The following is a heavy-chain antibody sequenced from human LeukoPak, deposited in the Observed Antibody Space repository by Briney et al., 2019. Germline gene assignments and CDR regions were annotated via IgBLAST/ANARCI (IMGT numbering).Heavy chain of an antibody. Sequence: GGSLRLFCAASGFTFSSYAMSWVRQAPGKGLEWVSAISGSGGSTYYADSVKGRFTISRDNSKNTLYLQMNSLRAEDTAVYYCAKYGYYYDSSPGGWGQGTLVTVSS. V-gene: IGHV3-23*01. CDR3: AKYGYYYDSSPGG. D-gene: IGHD3-22*01. CDR1: GFTFSSYA. J-gene: IGHJ4*02. CDR2: ISGSGGST.